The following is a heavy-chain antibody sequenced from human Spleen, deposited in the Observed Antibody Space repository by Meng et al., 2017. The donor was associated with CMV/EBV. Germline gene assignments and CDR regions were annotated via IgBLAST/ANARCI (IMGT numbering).Heavy chain of an antibody. Sequence: GESLKISCATSQFTFSSYAMTWVRQAPGKGLEWVSAISASADRTYYTDSVKGRFVISRDNSKNTVYLQMSSLRVADSAVYYCARAYYTDAFDLWGQGTVVTVSS. CDR3: ARAYYTDAFDL. D-gene: IGHD3-3*01. V-gene: IGHV3-23*01. CDR2: ISASADRT. CDR1: QFTFSSYA. J-gene: IGHJ3*01.